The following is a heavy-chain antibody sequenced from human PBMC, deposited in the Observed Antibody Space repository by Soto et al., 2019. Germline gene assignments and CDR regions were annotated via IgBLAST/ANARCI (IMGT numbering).Heavy chain of an antibody. V-gene: IGHV3-15*01. Sequence: PGGSLRLSCAASGFTFSNAWMGWVRQAPGKGLEWVGRIKSKTDGGTTDYAAPVKGRFTISRDDSKNTLYLQMNSLKTEDTAVYYCTTDRSGFPPWFDPWGQGTLVTVSS. CDR3: TTDRSGFPPWFDP. CDR1: GFTFSNAW. CDR2: IKSKTDGGTT. J-gene: IGHJ5*02. D-gene: IGHD3-22*01.